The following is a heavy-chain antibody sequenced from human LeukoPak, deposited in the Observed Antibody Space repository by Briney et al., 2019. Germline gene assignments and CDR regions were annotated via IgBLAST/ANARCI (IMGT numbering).Heavy chain of an antibody. V-gene: IGHV4-30-2*01. CDR2: IYHSGST. CDR3: ARGLRYSSSWSH. D-gene: IGHD6-13*01. J-gene: IGHJ4*02. Sequence: SQTLSLTCAVSGGSISSGGYSWSWIRQPPGKGLEWIGYIYHSGSTYYNPSLKSRVTISVDTSKNQFSLKLSSVTAADTAVYYCARGLRYSSSWSHWGQGTLVTVSS. CDR1: GGSISSGGYS.